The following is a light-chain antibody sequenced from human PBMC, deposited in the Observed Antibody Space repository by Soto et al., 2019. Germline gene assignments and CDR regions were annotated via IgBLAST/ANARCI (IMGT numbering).Light chain of an antibody. V-gene: IGKV3-20*01. CDR3: QQYSSSPIT. J-gene: IGKJ5*01. Sequence: IVLTHSPGTLSLSPGERATLPCRASQSFSSTYLAWYQQKPGQAPRLLIYGASSRATGIPDRFSGGGSGTDFSLTISRLDPEDFAVYYCQQYSSSPITFGQGTRLEI. CDR1: QSFSSTY. CDR2: GAS.